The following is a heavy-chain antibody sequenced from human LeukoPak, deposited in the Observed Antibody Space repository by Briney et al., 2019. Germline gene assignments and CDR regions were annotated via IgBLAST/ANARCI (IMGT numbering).Heavy chain of an antibody. D-gene: IGHD3-3*01. CDR2: IYYSGST. CDR3: ARQVTIFGAGLVGFTRSWFDP. J-gene: IGHJ5*02. Sequence: PSETLSLTCTVSGGSISSSSYYWGWIRQPPGKGLEWIGSIYYSGSTYYNPSLKSRVTISVDTSKNQFSLKLSSVTAADTAVYYCARQVTIFGAGLVGFTRSWFDPWGQGTLVTVSS. CDR1: GGSISSSSYY. V-gene: IGHV4-39*01.